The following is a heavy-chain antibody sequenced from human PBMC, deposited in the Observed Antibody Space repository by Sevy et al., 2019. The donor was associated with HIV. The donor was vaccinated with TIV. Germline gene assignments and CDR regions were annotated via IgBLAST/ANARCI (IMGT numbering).Heavy chain of an antibody. CDR3: AKEESVVVVPAAMNRYGMDV. V-gene: IGHV3-30*18. J-gene: IGHJ6*02. CDR2: ISYDGSNK. CDR1: GFTFSSYG. D-gene: IGHD2-2*01. Sequence: GGSLRLSCAASGFTFSSYGMHWVRQAPGKGLEWGAVISYDGSNKYYADSVKGRFTISRDNSKNTLYLQMNSLRAEDTAVYYCAKEESVVVVPAAMNRYGMDVWGQGTTVTVSS.